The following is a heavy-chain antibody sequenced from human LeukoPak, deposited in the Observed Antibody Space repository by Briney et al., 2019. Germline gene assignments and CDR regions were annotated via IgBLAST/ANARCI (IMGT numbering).Heavy chain of an antibody. CDR1: GFTFSVYY. V-gene: IGHV3-11*05. Sequence: GGSLRLSCAASGFTFSVYYMSWIRQAPGKGLEWVSYISSSSSYTNYADSVKGRFTISRDNAKNSLYLQMNSLRAEDTAVYYCARVGKPTTRDLRYFDWFFDYWGQGTLVTVSS. CDR3: ARVGKPTTRDLRYFDWFFDY. CDR2: ISSSSSYT. J-gene: IGHJ4*02. D-gene: IGHD3-9*01.